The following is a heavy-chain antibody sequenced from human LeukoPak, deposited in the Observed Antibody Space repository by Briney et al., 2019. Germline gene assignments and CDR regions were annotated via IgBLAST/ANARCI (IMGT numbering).Heavy chain of an antibody. Sequence: SETLSLTCTVSGYSISSGYHWGWIRQPPGKGLEWIGRIYHSGSTYYNPSLKSRVTISVDTSKNQFSLKLSSVTAADTAVYYCARAGLMGDIVVVPAAYYYFDYWGQGTLVTVSS. CDR2: IYHSGST. V-gene: IGHV4-38-2*02. CDR3: ARAGLMGDIVVVPAAYYYFDY. CDR1: GYSISSGYH. D-gene: IGHD2-2*01. J-gene: IGHJ4*02.